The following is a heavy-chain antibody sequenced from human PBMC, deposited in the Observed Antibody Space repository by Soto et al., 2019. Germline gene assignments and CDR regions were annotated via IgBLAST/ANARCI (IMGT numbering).Heavy chain of an antibody. D-gene: IGHD3-9*01. CDR3: ARGSLTLRYFDWSFDY. Sequence: GSLRRSCAASGFTFSSYSMNWVRQAPGKGLEWVSSISSSSSYIYYADSVKGRFTISRDNAKNSLYLQMNSLRAEDTAVYYCARGSLTLRYFDWSFDYWGQGTLVTVSS. CDR1: GFTFSSYS. V-gene: IGHV3-21*01. J-gene: IGHJ4*02. CDR2: ISSSSSYI.